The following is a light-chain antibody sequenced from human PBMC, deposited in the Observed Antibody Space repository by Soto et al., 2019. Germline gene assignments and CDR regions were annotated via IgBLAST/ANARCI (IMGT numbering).Light chain of an antibody. CDR3: SSYTSRSTLV. J-gene: IGLJ1*01. CDR2: EVS. V-gene: IGLV2-14*01. CDR1: SSDVGGYNY. Sequence: QSALTQPASVSGSPGQSITISCTGTSSDVGGYNYVSWYQQHPGKAPKLMIYEVSNRPSGVSNRFSGSKSGKTASLTISGLPAEDEADYYCSSYTSRSTLVFGTGTKLTVL.